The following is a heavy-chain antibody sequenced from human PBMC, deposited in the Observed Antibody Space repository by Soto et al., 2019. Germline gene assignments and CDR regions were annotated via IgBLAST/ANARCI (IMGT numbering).Heavy chain of an antibody. J-gene: IGHJ6*02. CDR2: ISSSSSTI. Sequence: EVPLVESGGGLVQPGGSLRLSCAASGFTFSSYSMNWVRQAPGKGLEWVSYISSSSSTIYYADSVKGRFTISRDNAKNSLYLQMNSLRDEDTAVYYCAREHDTIFGVVTLPYYYYGMDVWGQGTTVTVSS. V-gene: IGHV3-48*02. CDR1: GFTFSSYS. CDR3: AREHDTIFGVVTLPYYYYGMDV. D-gene: IGHD3-3*01.